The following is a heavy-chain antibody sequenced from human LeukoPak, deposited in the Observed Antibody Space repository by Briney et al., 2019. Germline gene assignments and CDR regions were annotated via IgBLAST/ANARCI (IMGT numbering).Heavy chain of an antibody. CDR1: GYTLSELS. V-gene: IGHV1-24*01. CDR3: ATVRDDYDSSGYYYRFDY. CDR2: FDPEDGET. D-gene: IGHD3-22*01. Sequence: GASVKVSCKVSGYTLSELSTHWVRQTPGKGLEWMGGFDPEDGETIYAQKFQGRVTMTEDTSTDTAYMELSSLRSEDTAVYYCATVRDDYDSSGYYYRFDYWGQGTLVTVSS. J-gene: IGHJ4*02.